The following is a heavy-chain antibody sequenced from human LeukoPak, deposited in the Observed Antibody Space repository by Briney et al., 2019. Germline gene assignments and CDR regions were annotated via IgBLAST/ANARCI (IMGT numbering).Heavy chain of an antibody. CDR3: ARHEGSSSYFDY. Sequence: GESLKISCKGSGYSFTNYCIGWVRQMPGKDLEWMGIIYPGDSDTRYSPSFQGQVTISADKSINTAYLQWSSLKASDTAVYYCARHEGSSSYFDYWGQGTLVTVSS. J-gene: IGHJ4*02. D-gene: IGHD6-6*01. V-gene: IGHV5-51*01. CDR1: GYSFTNYC. CDR2: IYPGDSDT.